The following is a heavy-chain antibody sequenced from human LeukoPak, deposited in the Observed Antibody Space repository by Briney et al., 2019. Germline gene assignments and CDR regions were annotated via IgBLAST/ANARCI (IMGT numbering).Heavy chain of an antibody. Sequence: GGSLRLSCAASGFTISTNYMSWVRQAPGKGLEWVSVIYSGGSTYYADSVKGRFTISRDSSKNTLYLQMNSLRAEDTAVYYCARESLYYDSSGPVVWGQGTTVTVSS. CDR2: IYSGGST. V-gene: IGHV3-66*02. CDR1: GFTISTNY. J-gene: IGHJ6*02. CDR3: ARESLYYDSSGPVV. D-gene: IGHD3-22*01.